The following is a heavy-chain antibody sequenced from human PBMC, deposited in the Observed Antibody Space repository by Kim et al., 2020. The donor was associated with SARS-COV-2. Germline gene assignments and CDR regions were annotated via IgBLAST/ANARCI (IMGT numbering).Heavy chain of an antibody. CDR2: SVT. J-gene: IGHJ4*02. CDR3: ASRVGGWAVY. D-gene: IGHD6-19*01. V-gene: IGHV3-74*01. Sequence: SVTTDPDSVKVRLTVSRDNRKNTLYLHMNSLRAEDTAVYYCASRVGGWAVYWGQGTLVTVSS.